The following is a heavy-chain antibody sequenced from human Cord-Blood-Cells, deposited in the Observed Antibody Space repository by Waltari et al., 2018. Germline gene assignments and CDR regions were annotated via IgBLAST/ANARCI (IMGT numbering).Heavy chain of an antibody. J-gene: IGHJ4*02. CDR3: ARQTGWELFDY. Sequence: QLQLQESGPGLVKPSETLSITCTVAGGTISSSSYHMGRIRQPPGKGLEWIGSIYYSCSTYDTPSLKSRVTISVDTSKDQFSLKLSSVTAADTAVYYCARQTGWELFDYWGQGTLVTVSS. V-gene: IGHV4-39*01. CDR1: GGTISSSSYH. CDR2: IYYSCST. D-gene: IGHD1-26*01.